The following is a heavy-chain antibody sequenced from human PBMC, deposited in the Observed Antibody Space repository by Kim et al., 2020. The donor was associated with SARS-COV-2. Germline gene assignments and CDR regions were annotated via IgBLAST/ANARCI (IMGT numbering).Heavy chain of an antibody. CDR3: ARDGSAVALSDAFDI. D-gene: IGHD6-19*01. Sequence: QKLQGRVTMTTDTSTTTAYMELRSLRSDDTAVYYCARDGSAVALSDAFDIWGQGTMVTVSS. J-gene: IGHJ3*02. V-gene: IGHV1-18*01.